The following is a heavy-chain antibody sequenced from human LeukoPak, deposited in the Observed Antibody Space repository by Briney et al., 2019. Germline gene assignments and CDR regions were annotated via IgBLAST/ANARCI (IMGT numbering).Heavy chain of an antibody. V-gene: IGHV3-53*01. CDR2: IYSGGST. D-gene: IGHD2-2*01. J-gene: IGHJ6*03. CDR1: GFTVSSNY. Sequence: PGGSLRLSCAASGFTVSSNYMSWVRQAPGKGLEWVSVIYSGGSTYYADSVKGRFTISRDNSKNTLYLQMNSLRAEDTAVYYCARLGKYCSSTSCYSRLNYYYYYMDVWGKGTTVTISS. CDR3: ARLGKYCSSTSCYSRLNYYYYYMDV.